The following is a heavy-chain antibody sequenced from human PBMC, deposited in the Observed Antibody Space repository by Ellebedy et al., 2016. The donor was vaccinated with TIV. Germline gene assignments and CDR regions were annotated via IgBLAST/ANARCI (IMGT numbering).Heavy chain of an antibody. Sequence: AASVKVSCKASGYTFTSYYMHWVRQAPGQGLEWMGIINPSGGSTSYAQKFQGRVTMTRDTSTSTVYMEMSSLRSEDTAVYYCASLSSGWYGPGYFQHWGQGTLVTVSS. V-gene: IGHV1-46*01. CDR1: GYTFTSYY. J-gene: IGHJ1*01. D-gene: IGHD6-19*01. CDR2: INPSGGST. CDR3: ASLSSGWYGPGYFQH.